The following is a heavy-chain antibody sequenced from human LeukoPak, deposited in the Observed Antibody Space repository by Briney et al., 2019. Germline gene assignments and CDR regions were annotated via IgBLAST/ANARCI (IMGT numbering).Heavy chain of an antibody. CDR1: GGSISSGGYS. CDR3: ARYRDYSNFLYYYGMDV. CDR2: IYYSGST. Sequence: PSQTLSLTCTVSGGSISSGGYSWSWIRQHPGKGLEWIGYIYYSGSTYYNPSLKSRVTISVDTSKNQFSLKLSSVTAADTAVYYCARYRDYSNFLYYYGMDVWGQGTTVTVSS. V-gene: IGHV4-31*03. J-gene: IGHJ6*02. D-gene: IGHD4-11*01.